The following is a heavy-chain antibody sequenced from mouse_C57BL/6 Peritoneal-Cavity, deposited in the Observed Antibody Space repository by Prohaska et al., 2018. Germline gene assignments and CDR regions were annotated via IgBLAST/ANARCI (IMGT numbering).Heavy chain of an antibody. J-gene: IGHJ3*01. CDR1: GFSFNTYA. D-gene: IGHD4-1*01. CDR3: VRQTGSWFAY. CDR2: IRSKSNNYAT. V-gene: IGHV10-1*01. Sequence: EVQLVESGGGLVQPKGSLKLSCAASGFSFNTYAMNWVRQAPGKGLKWVARIRSKSNNYATYYADSVKDRFTISRDDSESMLYLQMNNLKTEDTAMYYCVRQTGSWFAYWGQGTLVTVSA.